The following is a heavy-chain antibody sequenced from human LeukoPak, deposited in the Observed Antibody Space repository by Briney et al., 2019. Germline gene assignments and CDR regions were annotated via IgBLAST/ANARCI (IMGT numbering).Heavy chain of an antibody. J-gene: IGHJ4*02. D-gene: IGHD1-26*01. CDR2: INPSGGST. CDR1: GYTFTSYY. V-gene: IGHV1-46*01. Sequence: GASVKVSCKASGYTFTSYYMHWVRQAPGQGLEWMGIINPSGGSTNYAQKLQGRVTMTTDTSTSTAYMELRSLRSDDTAVYYCARDFVGATGYFDYWGQGTLVTVSS. CDR3: ARDFVGATGYFDY.